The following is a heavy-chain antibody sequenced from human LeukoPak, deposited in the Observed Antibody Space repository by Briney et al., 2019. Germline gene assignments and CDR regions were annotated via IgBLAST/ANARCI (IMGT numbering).Heavy chain of an antibody. J-gene: IGHJ2*01. V-gene: IGHV4-34*01. Sequence: TSETLSLTCAVYGGSFSGYYWSWIRQPPGKGLEWIGEINHSGSTNYNPSLKSRVTISVDTSKNQFSLKLSSVTAADTAVYYCARGVGGSYWYFDLWGRGTLVSVSS. CDR1: GGSFSGYY. CDR3: ARGVGGSYWYFDL. D-gene: IGHD1-26*01. CDR2: INHSGST.